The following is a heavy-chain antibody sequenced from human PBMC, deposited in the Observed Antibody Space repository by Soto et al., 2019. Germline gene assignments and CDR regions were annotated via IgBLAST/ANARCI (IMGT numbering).Heavy chain of an antibody. CDR3: ARGRTGGVIIDPLVF. Sequence: SETLSLTCTVSGGSISSYYWSWIRQPPGKGLEWIGYIYYSGSTNYTPSLKSRVTISVDTSKNQFSLKLSSVTAADTAVYYCARGRTGGVIIDPLVFWGQGTLLTVSS. J-gene: IGHJ4*02. CDR1: GGSISSYY. D-gene: IGHD3-10*01. V-gene: IGHV4-59*01. CDR2: IYYSGST.